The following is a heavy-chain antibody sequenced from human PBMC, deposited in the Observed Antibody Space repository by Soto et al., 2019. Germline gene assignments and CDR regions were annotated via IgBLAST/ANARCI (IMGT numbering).Heavy chain of an antibody. CDR2: IYYSGTS. Sequence: SETLSLTCTVSGGSISTSAYYWGWIRQPPGKGLEWIGTIYYSGTSYHNPSLKSRVTISVDTSKNQFSLTLTSVTAADTAVYYCARDLWGYCGADCYPLDVWGQGTTVT. V-gene: IGHV4-39*07. J-gene: IGHJ6*02. D-gene: IGHD2-21*02. CDR1: GGSISTSAYY. CDR3: ARDLWGYCGADCYPLDV.